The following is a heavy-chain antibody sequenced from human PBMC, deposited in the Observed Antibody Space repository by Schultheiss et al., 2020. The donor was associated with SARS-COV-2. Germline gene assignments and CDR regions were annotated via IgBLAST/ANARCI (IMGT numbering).Heavy chain of an antibody. CDR1: GFTVSSNY. CDR3: ASSLTPDAFDI. D-gene: IGHD4-23*01. V-gene: IGHV4-4*07. CDR2: IYTSGST. J-gene: IGHJ3*02. Sequence: ESLKISCAASGFTVSSNYMSWIRQPAGKGLEWIGRIYTSGSTNYNPSLKSRVTISVDTSKNQFSLKLSSVTAADTAVYYCASSLTPDAFDIWGQGTMVTVSS.